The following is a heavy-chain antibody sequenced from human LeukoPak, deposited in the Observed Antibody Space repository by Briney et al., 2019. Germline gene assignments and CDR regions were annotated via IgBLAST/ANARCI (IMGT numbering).Heavy chain of an antibody. D-gene: IGHD1-1*01. CDR1: GFIFNRYA. CDR3: ARVVTVAWSERRPGYYYMDV. Sequence: GGSLRLSCAASGFIFNRYAMSWVRQAPGKGLEWVSSISSGSSYIYYADSVKGRFTISRDNAKNSMYLQMNSLRAEDTAVYYCARVVTVAWSERRPGYYYMDVWGKGTTVTVSS. V-gene: IGHV3-21*06. J-gene: IGHJ6*03. CDR2: ISSGSSYI.